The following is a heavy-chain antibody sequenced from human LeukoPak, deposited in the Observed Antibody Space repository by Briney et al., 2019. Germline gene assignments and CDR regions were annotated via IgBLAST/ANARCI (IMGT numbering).Heavy chain of an antibody. CDR3: ARYSGWYAFDY. J-gene: IGHJ4*02. V-gene: IGHV4-39*07. Sequence: SETLSLTCTVSGGSISSSSCYWGWIRQPPGKGLEWIGSIYYSGSTYYNPSLKSRVTISVDTSKNQFSLKLSSVTAADTAVYYCARYSGWYAFDYWGQGTLVTVSS. CDR2: IYYSGST. D-gene: IGHD6-19*01. CDR1: GGSISSSSCY.